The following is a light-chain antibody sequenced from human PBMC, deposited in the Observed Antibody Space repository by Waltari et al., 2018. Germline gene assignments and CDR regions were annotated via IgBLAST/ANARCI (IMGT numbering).Light chain of an antibody. CDR1: SSDVGNYKL. V-gene: IGLV2-23*02. J-gene: IGLJ2*01. CDR3: CSYAGSSKGV. Sequence: QSALTQPASVSGSPGQSITISCTGSSSDVGNYKLVSWYQQHPGKAPKLMIYAVSKRPSGVSDRFSGSKSGDTASLTISGLQPEDESDYCCCSYAGSSKGVFGGGTKVTVL. CDR2: AVS.